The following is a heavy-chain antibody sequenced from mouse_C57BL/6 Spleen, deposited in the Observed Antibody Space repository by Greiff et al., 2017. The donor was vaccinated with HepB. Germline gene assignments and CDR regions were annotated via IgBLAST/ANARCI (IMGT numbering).Heavy chain of an antibody. J-gene: IGHJ1*03. V-gene: IGHV1-82*01. CDR1: GYAFSNSW. CDR2: IYPGDGDT. CDR3: AREGDWYFDV. Sequence: QVQLKQSGPELVKPGASVKISCKASGYAFSNSWMNWVKQRPGKGLEWIGRIYPGDGDTNYNGKFKGKATLTADKSSSTAYMQLSSLTSEDSAVYFCAREGDWYFDVWGTGTTVTVSS.